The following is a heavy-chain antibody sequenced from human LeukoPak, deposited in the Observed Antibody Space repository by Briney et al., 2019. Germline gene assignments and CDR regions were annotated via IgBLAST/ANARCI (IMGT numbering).Heavy chain of an antibody. CDR2: IKQDGSEK. CDR1: GFTFSSYW. J-gene: IGHJ4*02. Sequence: GGSLRLSCAASGFTFSSYWVSWVRQAPGKGLEWVANIKQDGSEKYYVDSVKGRFTISRDNAKNSLYLQMNSLRAEDTAVYYCARAYMADWGQGTLVTVSS. V-gene: IGHV3-7*03. D-gene: IGHD4-11*01. CDR3: ARAYMAD.